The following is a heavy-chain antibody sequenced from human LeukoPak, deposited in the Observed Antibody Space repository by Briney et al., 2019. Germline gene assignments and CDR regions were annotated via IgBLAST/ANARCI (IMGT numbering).Heavy chain of an antibody. V-gene: IGHV4-38-2*02. D-gene: IGHD2-15*01. CDR1: GYSISSGYY. CDR3: ARRLLGYCSGGSCYSGYFQH. Sequence: SETLSLTCTVSGYSISSGYYWGCSRQPPGKGVEWIGTIYHSGSTYYNPSLKSRVTISVDTSKNHFSLKLSSVTAADTAVYYCARRLLGYCSGGSCYSGYFQHWGQGTLVTVSS. CDR2: IYHSGST. J-gene: IGHJ1*01.